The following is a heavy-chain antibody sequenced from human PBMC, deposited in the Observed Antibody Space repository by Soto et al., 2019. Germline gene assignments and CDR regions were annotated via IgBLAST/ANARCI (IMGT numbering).Heavy chain of an antibody. CDR3: TRPQKYYYDSSGLYWDWFDP. D-gene: IGHD3-22*01. CDR2: IRSKANSYAT. CDR1: GFTFSGSA. V-gene: IGHV3-73*01. J-gene: IGHJ5*02. Sequence: SGGSLRLSCAASGFTFSGSAMHWVRQASGKGLEWVGRIRSKANSYATAYAASVKGRFTISRDDSKNTAYLQMNSLKTEDTAVYYCTRPQKYYYDSSGLYWDWFDPWGQGTLVTVSS.